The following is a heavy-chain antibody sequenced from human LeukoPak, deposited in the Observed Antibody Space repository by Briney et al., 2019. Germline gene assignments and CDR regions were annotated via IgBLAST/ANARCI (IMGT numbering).Heavy chain of an antibody. CDR1: GFTFSSYA. CDR3: ARASGYSGYDPFDY. CDR2: ISGSGGST. Sequence: GGSLRLSCAASGFTFSSYAMSWVRQAPGKGLEWVSAISGSGGSTYYADSVKGRFTISRDNSKNTLYLQMNTLGAEDTAVYYCARASGYSGYDPFDYWGQGTLVTVSS. D-gene: IGHD5-12*01. V-gene: IGHV3-23*01. J-gene: IGHJ4*02.